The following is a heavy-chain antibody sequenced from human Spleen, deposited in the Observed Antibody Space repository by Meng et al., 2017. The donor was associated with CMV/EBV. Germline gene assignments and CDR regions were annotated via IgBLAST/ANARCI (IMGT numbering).Heavy chain of an antibody. CDR1: GFTFSSYA. CDR3: AKDDFWSGYRGPDYYGMDV. V-gene: IGHV3-23*03. CDR2: IYSGGSST. Sequence: GESLKISCAASGFTFSSYAMSWVHQAPGKGLEWVSIIYSGGSSTNYADSVKGRFTISRDNSKNTLYLQMNSLRVEDTAVYYCAKDDFWSGYRGPDYYGMDVWGQGTTVTVSS. D-gene: IGHD3-3*01. J-gene: IGHJ6*02.